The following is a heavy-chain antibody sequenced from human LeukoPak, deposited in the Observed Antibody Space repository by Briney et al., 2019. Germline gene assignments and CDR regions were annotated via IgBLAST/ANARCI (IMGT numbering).Heavy chain of an antibody. J-gene: IGHJ4*02. CDR2: IYYSGST. CDR1: GGSISSYY. V-gene: IGHV4-59*08. D-gene: IGHD3-22*01. Sequence: ETLSLTCTVSGGSISSYYWSWIRQPPGKGLEWIGYIYYSGSTNYNPSLTSRVTISVDTSKNQFSLKLSSVTAADTAVYYCARLITGGWLNYWGQGTLVTVSS. CDR3: ARLITGGWLNY.